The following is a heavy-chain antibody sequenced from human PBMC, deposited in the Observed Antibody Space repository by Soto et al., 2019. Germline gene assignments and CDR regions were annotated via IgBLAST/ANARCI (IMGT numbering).Heavy chain of an antibody. CDR2: ISYDGNNK. J-gene: IGHJ4*02. V-gene: IGHV3-30-3*01. CDR1: GFTFSNYA. CDR3: ARDPSYCSGGSCQIFDY. D-gene: IGHD2-15*01. Sequence: QVQLVXSGGXVVQPGRSLXLSCAASGFTFSNYAMHWVRQAPGXXLEWVAVISYDGNNKYYGDSVKGRFTISRDNSKNTLYLQMNSLRAEDTAVYYCARDPSYCSGGSCQIFDYWGQGTLVTVSS.